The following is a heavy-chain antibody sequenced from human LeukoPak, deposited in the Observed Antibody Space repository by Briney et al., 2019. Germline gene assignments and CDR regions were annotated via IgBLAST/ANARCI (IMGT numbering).Heavy chain of an antibody. CDR3: AREASSSWDPYFDY. CDR1: GFTFSSYE. D-gene: IGHD6-13*01. J-gene: IGHJ4*02. CDR2: ISSSGSTI. Sequence: GGSLRLSCAASGFTFSSYEMNWVRQAPGKGLEWVSFISSSGSTIYYTDSVKGRFTISRDNAKNTLYLQMNSLRAEDTAVYYCAREASSSWDPYFDYWGQGTLVTVSS. V-gene: IGHV3-48*03.